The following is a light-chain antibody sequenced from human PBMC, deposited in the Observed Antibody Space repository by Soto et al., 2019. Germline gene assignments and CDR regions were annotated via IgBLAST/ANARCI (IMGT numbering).Light chain of an antibody. Sequence: DIQMTQSPSTLSASVGDRVTITCRASQSINNWLAWYQQKPGKAPKLLISKASNLKSGVPSRFSGTGSGTEFTLTISRLQPDDFARYYCQQYDSYPFTFGGGTKVEI. CDR1: QSINNW. CDR3: QQYDSYPFT. V-gene: IGKV1-5*03. J-gene: IGKJ4*01. CDR2: KAS.